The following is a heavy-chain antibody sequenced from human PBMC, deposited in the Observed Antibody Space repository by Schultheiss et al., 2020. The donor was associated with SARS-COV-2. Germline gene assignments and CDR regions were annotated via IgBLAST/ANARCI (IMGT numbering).Heavy chain of an antibody. Sequence: GGSLRLSCAASGFTFSSYWMHWVRQAPGKGLVWVSRINSDGSSTSYADSVKGRFTISKDNAKNTLYLQMNSLRAEDTAVYYCARDGVIPYCSSSYRYYYGMDVWGQGTTVTVSS. D-gene: IGHD6-6*01. V-gene: IGHV3-74*01. CDR1: GFTFSSYW. J-gene: IGHJ6*02. CDR2: INSDGSST. CDR3: ARDGVIPYCSSSYRYYYGMDV.